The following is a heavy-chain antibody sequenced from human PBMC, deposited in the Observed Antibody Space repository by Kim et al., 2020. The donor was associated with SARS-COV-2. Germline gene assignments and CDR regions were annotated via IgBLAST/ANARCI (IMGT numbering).Heavy chain of an antibody. V-gene: IGHV3-23*01. J-gene: IGHJ4*02. D-gene: IGHD3-10*01. Sequence: GGSLRLSCAASGFTFSNYGMTWVRQTPGKGLEWVSSFTGDGLTHYADSVKGRFTISRDNSKNMLYLQMNSRRAEDTAGYYCGDYHGAGSHFSYWGQGTLVTVSS. CDR2: FTGDGLT. CDR1: GFTFSNYG. CDR3: GDYHGAGSHFSY.